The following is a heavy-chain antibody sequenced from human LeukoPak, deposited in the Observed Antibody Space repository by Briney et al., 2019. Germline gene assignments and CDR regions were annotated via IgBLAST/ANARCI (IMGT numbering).Heavy chain of an antibody. CDR3: ARDTWDIVVVVAGFDP. CDR1: VYTCTCYY. J-gene: IGHJ5*02. D-gene: IGHD2-15*01. V-gene: IGHV1-2*02. CDR2: INPNSGGT. Sequence: AASVKVSCKASVYTCTCYYMHWLRQAPGQGLEWMGWINPNSGGTNYAQKFQGRVTMTRDTSISTAYMELSRLRSDDTAVYYCARDTWDIVVVVAGFDPWGQGTLVTVSS.